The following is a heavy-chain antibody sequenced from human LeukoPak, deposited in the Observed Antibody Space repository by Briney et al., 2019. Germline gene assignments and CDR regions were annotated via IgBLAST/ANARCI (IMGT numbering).Heavy chain of an antibody. V-gene: IGHV4-30-4*01. CDR3: ARGGDYCGSAYYFDD. CDR1: DGSISSGDYY. CDR2: IYYSGST. Sequence: SQTLSLTYTVSDGSISSGDYYWGWIRQSPGKGLDWIGYIYYSGSTYYNPFLKSRVSISVDTSKNQFSLELNSVTAADAAVYYCARGGDYCGSAYYFDDWGQGTLVTVSS. J-gene: IGHJ4*02. D-gene: IGHD3-10*01.